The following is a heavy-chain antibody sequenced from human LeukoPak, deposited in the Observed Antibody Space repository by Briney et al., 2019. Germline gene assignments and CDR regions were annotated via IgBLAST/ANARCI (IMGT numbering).Heavy chain of an antibody. CDR3: ALGLVTDY. Sequence: PGGSLRLSCAASGFTVSSNFMSWVRQAPGKGLEWVSVVYSGGSTYYADSVKGRFTISRDNSKNTLYLQMNSLRVEDTAVYYCALGLVTDYWGQGTLVTVSS. V-gene: IGHV3-66*01. CDR2: VYSGGST. D-gene: IGHD3-9*01. J-gene: IGHJ4*02. CDR1: GFTVSSNF.